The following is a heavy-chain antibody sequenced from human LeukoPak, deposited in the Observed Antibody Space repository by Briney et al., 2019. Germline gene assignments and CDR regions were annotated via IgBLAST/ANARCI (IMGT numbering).Heavy chain of an antibody. CDR2: ISAYNGNT. CDR1: GYTFTSYG. V-gene: IGHV1-18*01. J-gene: IGHJ4*02. D-gene: IGHD3-3*01. CDR3: ARAIRSYDFWSGYSPSQIDY. Sequence: ASVKVSCKASGYTFTSYGISWVRQAPGQGLEWMGWISAYNGNTNYAQKFQGRVTITADESTSTAYMELSSLRSEDTAVYYCARAIRSYDFWSGYSPSQIDYWGQGTLVTVSS.